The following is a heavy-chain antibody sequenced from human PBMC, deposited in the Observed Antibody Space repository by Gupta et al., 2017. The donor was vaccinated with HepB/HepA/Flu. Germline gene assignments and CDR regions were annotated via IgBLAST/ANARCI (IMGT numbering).Heavy chain of an antibody. Sequence: EVQLLESGGGLVQPGGSLRLSWPASGFTFSSYAMSWVRQTPGKGLEWVSGISASGSTTYYAHSVKGRCTISRDNSKNTLYLRMTSLRAEDTATYYCAKGRYSGIPGAFDSWGQGTLVTVSS. CDR1: GFTFSSYA. CDR2: ISASGSTT. D-gene: IGHD1-26*01. V-gene: IGHV3-23*01. CDR3: AKGRYSGIPGAFDS. J-gene: IGHJ4*02.